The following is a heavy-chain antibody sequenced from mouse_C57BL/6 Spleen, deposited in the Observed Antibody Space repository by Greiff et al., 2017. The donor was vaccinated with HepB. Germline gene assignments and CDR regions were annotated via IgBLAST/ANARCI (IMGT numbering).Heavy chain of an antibody. CDR1: GYTFTSYW. D-gene: IGHD2-2*01. CDR2: IDPSDSYT. V-gene: IGHV1-69*01. CDR3: ARRVTTRYYYAMDY. J-gene: IGHJ4*01. Sequence: QVQLQQPGAELVMPGASVKLSCKASGYTFTSYWMHWVKQRPGQGLEWIGEIDPSDSYTNYNQKFKGKSTLTVDKSSSTAYMQLSSLTSEDSAVYYCARRVTTRYYYAMDYWGQGTSVTVSS.